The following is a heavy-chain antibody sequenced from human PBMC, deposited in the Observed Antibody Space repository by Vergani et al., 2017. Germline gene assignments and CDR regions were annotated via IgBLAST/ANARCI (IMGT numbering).Heavy chain of an antibody. CDR1: GYTFTSYG. Sequence: VQLVQSGAEVKKPGESLTISCKGSGYTFTSYGISWVRQAPGQGLEWMGWISAYNGNTNYAQKLQGRVTMTTDTSTSTAYMELRSLRSDDTAVYYCARTPRRGYSYGPSGYWGQGTLVTVSS. V-gene: IGHV1-18*04. CDR3: ARTPRRGYSYGPSGY. J-gene: IGHJ4*02. D-gene: IGHD5-18*01. CDR2: ISAYNGNT.